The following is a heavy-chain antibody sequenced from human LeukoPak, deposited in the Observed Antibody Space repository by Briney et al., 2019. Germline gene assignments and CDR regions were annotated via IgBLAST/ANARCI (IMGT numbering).Heavy chain of an antibody. J-gene: IGHJ4*02. CDR1: GFTFSSYG. CDR2: ISGSGGST. CDR3: AKEQRYFDWLLLTAFDY. Sequence: GGSLRLSCAAPGFTFSSYGMSWVRQAPGKGLEWVSAISGSGGSTYYADSVKGRFTISRDNSKNTLYLQMNSLRAEDTAVYYCAKEQRYFDWLLLTAFDYWGQGTLVTVSS. D-gene: IGHD3-9*01. V-gene: IGHV3-23*01.